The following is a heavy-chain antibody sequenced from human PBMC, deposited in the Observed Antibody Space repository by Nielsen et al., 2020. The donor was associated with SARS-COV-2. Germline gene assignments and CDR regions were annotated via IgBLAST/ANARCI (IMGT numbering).Heavy chain of an antibody. CDR1: GFTFSSYA. J-gene: IGHJ3*02. Sequence: GESLKISCAASGFTFSSYAMSWVRQAPGKGLEWVSAISGSGGSTYYADSVKGRFTIPRDNSKNTLYLQMNSLRAEDTAVYYCAKDTAVAGFGAFDIWGQGTMVTVSS. CDR3: AKDTAVAGFGAFDI. V-gene: IGHV3-23*01. CDR2: ISGSGGST. D-gene: IGHD6-19*01.